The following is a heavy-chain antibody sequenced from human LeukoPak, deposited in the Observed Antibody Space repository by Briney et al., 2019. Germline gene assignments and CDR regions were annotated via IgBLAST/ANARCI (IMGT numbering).Heavy chain of an antibody. J-gene: IGHJ4*02. CDR3: AKDLYASSGYRLFDY. CDR1: GFSFSSYA. V-gene: IGHV3-23*01. CDR2: IIGSGYNT. D-gene: IGHD3-22*01. Sequence: GGSLRLSCAASGFSFSSYAMSWVRQAPGKGLEWLSTIIGSGYNTYSADSVKGQFTISRDNFKNTLYLQMSSLRVEDMAVYYCAKDLYASSGYRLFDYWGPGVLVTVSS.